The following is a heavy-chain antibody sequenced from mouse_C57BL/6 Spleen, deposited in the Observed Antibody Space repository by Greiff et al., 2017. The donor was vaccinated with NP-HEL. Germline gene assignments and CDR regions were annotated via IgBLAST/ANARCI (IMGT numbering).Heavy chain of an antibody. CDR1: GYTFTDYE. Sequence: QVQLKASGAELVRPGASVTLSCKASGYTFTDYEMHWVKQTPVHGLEWIGAIDPETGGTAYNQKFKGKAILTADKSSSTAYMELRSLTSEDSAVYYCTREGLGLGYWGQGTTLTVSS. CDR3: TREGLGLGY. D-gene: IGHD4-1*01. V-gene: IGHV1-15*01. CDR2: IDPETGGT. J-gene: IGHJ2*01.